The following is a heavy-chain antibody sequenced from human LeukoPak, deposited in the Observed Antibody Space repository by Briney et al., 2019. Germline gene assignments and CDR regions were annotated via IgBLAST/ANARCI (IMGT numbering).Heavy chain of an antibody. D-gene: IGHD2/OR15-2a*01. CDR3: ARGTFWFDP. CDR1: GYTFTSYG. Sequence: ASVKASCKASGYTFTSYGISWVRQAPGQGLEWMGWISAYNGNTNYAQKFHGRVAMTTDTSTNTAYMDLKALRSDDTAVYYCARGTFWFDPWGQGTLVTVSS. J-gene: IGHJ5*02. CDR2: ISAYNGNT. V-gene: IGHV1-18*01.